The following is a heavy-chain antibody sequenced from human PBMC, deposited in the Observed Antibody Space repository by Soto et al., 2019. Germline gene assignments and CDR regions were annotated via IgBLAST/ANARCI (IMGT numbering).Heavy chain of an antibody. CDR1: GFTFSDYY. V-gene: IGHV3-11*01. CDR3: ASHYDFWSGSGVLDT. D-gene: IGHD3-3*01. CDR2: ISSSGSTI. J-gene: IGHJ5*02. Sequence: PGGSLRLSCAASGFTFSDYYMSWIRQAPGKGLEWVSYISSSGSTIYYADSVKGRFTISRDNAKNSLYLQMNSLRAEDTAVYYCASHYDFWSGSGVLDTWGQGTLVTVXS.